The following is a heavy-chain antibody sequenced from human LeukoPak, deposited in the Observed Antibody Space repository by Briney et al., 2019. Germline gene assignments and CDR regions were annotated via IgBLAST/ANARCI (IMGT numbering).Heavy chain of an antibody. CDR1: GGSISTYY. CDR2: IYYSGST. V-gene: IGHV4-59*01. CDR3: ARDAGPVVAY. J-gene: IGHJ4*02. D-gene: IGHD4-23*01. Sequence: SETLSLTCTVSGGSISTYYWSWIRQPPGKGLEWIGYIYYSGSTNYNPILKSRVTTSVDASKNKFSLKLSAVNAADTAVYYCARDAGPVVAYWGQGTLVTVSS.